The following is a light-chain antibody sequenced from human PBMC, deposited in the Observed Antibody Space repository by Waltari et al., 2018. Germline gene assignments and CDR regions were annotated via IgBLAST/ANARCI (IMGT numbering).Light chain of an antibody. J-gene: IGLJ2*01. V-gene: IGLV2-14*01. CDR2: DVY. Sequence: QSALTQPASVSGSPGQAIIISCTGTGSDVGGYDYVSWYQPYPGKAPRLIIYDVYNLPSGVSNRFSGSKSDNTASLTISGLQAEDESVYYCSSYTSSGVVFGGGTKLTVL. CDR1: GSDVGGYDY. CDR3: SSYTSSGVV.